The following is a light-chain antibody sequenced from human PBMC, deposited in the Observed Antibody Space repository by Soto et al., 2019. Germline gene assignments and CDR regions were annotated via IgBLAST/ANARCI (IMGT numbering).Light chain of an antibody. V-gene: IGKV1-39*01. CDR2: AAS. J-gene: IGKJ1*01. CDR1: QSISSY. Sequence: DIQMTQSPSSLSASVGDRVTITCRASQSISSYLNWYQQKPGKAPKLLIYAASSLQSGVPSRFSGRGSGTDFTLTISSLQPEDFATHYCQQSYSTPWTFGQGTNVEIK. CDR3: QQSYSTPWT.